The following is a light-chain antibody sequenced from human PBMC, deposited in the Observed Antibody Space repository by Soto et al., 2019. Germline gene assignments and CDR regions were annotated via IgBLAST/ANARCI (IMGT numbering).Light chain of an antibody. CDR3: QKYNSAPRT. CDR1: QGISNY. V-gene: IGKV1-27*01. J-gene: IGKJ1*01. CDR2: AAY. Sequence: DIQMTQSPSSLSASVGDRVTITCRASQGISNYLAWYQKNPGKVPKLLIYAAYTLQSGIPSRFSGSGSGTDFTLTISSLQPEDVATYYCQKYNSAPRTFGQGTKVEIK.